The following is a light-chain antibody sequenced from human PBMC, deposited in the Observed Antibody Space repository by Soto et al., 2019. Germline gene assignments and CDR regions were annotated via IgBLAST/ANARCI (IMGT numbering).Light chain of an antibody. CDR3: QQSSSTPLT. CDR2: AAS. Sequence: DIQMTQSPSSLSASVGDRVTITCRASQSISSYLNWYQQKPGKAPKLLIYAASSLQSGVPSRFSGSGSGTDFTLTISSLQPEDFTTYYCQQSSSTPLTFGGRTKMEIK. V-gene: IGKV1-39*01. J-gene: IGKJ4*01. CDR1: QSISSY.